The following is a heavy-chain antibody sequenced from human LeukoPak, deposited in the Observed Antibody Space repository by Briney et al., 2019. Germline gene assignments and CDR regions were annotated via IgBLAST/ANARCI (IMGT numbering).Heavy chain of an antibody. D-gene: IGHD3-10*01. Sequence: SETLSLTCTVSGGSISSGGYYWRWLRQHPGKGLEWIGYIYYSGSTYYNPSLKSRVTISVDTSKNQFSLKLSSVTATDTAVYYCARVNVTMVRGVIITEGFDYWGQGTLVTVSS. CDR2: IYYSGST. J-gene: IGHJ4*02. CDR3: ARVNVTMVRGVIITEGFDY. V-gene: IGHV4-31*03. CDR1: GGSISSGGYY.